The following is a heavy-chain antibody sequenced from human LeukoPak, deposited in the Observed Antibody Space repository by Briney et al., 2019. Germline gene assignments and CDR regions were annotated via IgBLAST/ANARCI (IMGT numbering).Heavy chain of an antibody. D-gene: IGHD3-22*01. Sequence: SETLSLTCAVYGGSFSGYYWSWVRQPPGKGLEWIGEINHSGSTNYNPSLKSRVTISVDTSKNQFSLKLSSVTAADTAVYYCARSHYYDSSGSHNNWFDPWGQGTLVTVSS. CDR3: ARSHYYDSSGSHNNWFDP. J-gene: IGHJ5*02. CDR2: INHSGST. V-gene: IGHV4-34*01. CDR1: GGSFSGYY.